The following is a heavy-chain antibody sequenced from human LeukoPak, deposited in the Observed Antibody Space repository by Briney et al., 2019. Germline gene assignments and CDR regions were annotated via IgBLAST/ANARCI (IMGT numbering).Heavy chain of an antibody. D-gene: IGHD5-12*01. CDR1: GYTFTNYG. CDR3: ARGYTNGRTPIGY. J-gene: IGHJ4*02. CDR2: ISTYNGNT. Sequence: ASVKVSCKASGYTFTNYGISWVRQAPGQGLEWMGWISTYNGNTDYAQKFQGRVTMTTDTSTSTAHMELRSLRSDDTAAYYCARGYTNGRTPIGYWGQGTLVTVSS. V-gene: IGHV1-18*01.